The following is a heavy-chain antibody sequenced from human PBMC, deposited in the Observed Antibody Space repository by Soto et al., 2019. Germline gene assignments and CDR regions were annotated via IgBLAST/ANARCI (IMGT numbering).Heavy chain of an antibody. D-gene: IGHD3-3*01. CDR1: GFTVSSNY. J-gene: IGHJ3*02. CDR3: AGRFLEWLSYAFDI. CDR2: IYSGGST. V-gene: IGHV3-53*04. Sequence: PGGSLRLSCAASGFTVSSNYMSWVRQAPGKGLEWVSVIYSGGSTYYADSVKGRFTISRHNSKNTLYLQMNSLRAEDTAVYYCAGRFLEWLSYAFDIWGQGTMVTVSS.